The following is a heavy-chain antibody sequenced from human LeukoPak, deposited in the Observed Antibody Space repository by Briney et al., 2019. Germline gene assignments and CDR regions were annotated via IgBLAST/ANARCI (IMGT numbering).Heavy chain of an antibody. CDR2: IYSGGST. D-gene: IGHD3-3*01. CDR1: GFTVSSNY. CDR3: ARESYDLNYYMDV. Sequence: GGSLRLSCAASGFTVSSNYMSWVRQAPGKGLEWVSVIYSGGSTYYADSVKGRFTISRDNAKNSLYLQMNSLRAEDTALYYCARESYDLNYYMDVWGKGTTVTVSS. J-gene: IGHJ6*03. V-gene: IGHV3-53*01.